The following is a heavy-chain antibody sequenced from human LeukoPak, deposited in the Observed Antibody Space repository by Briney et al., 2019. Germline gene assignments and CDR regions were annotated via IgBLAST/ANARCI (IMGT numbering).Heavy chain of an antibody. Sequence: SETLSLTCAVYGGSFSGYYWSWIRQPPGKGLEWIGEINHSGSTNYNPSLKSRVTISVDTSKNQFSLKLSSVTAADTAVYYRARGIWKGNPRIDPWGQGTLVTVSS. CDR1: GGSFSGYY. J-gene: IGHJ5*02. CDR3: ARGIWKGNPRIDP. CDR2: INHSGST. V-gene: IGHV4-34*01. D-gene: IGHD1-14*01.